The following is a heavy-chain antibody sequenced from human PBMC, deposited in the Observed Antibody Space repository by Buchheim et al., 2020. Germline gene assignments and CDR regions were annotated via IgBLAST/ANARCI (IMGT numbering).Heavy chain of an antibody. CDR3: AKDLLHSSSWWGVFDS. J-gene: IGHJ4*02. CDR1: GFSFTSYG. CDR2: ISGTGGAP. D-gene: IGHD3-10*01. Sequence: EVQLLESGGGLVRPGGSLRVSCAASGFSFTSYGVSWVRQAPGKGLEWVAIISGTGGAPYYADSVKGRFTISSDRSKRKVFLQMNDLRVEDTAVYYCAKDLLHSSSWWGVFDSWGQGT. V-gene: IGHV3-23*01.